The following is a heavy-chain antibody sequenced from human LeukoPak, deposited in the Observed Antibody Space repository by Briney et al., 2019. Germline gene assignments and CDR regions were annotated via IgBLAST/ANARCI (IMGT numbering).Heavy chain of an antibody. J-gene: IGHJ5*02. CDR2: INHSGST. CDR1: GGSFSGYY. Sequence: SETLSLTCAVYGGSFSGYYWSWIRQSPGKGLEWIGEINHSGSTNYNPSLKSRVTISVDTSKNQFSLKLSSVTAADTAVYYCARSIVVVPAATNWFDPWGQGTLVTVSS. CDR3: ARSIVVVPAATNWFDP. D-gene: IGHD2-2*01. V-gene: IGHV4-34*01.